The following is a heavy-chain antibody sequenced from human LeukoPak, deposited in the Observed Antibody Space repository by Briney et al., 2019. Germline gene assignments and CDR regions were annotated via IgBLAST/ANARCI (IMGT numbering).Heavy chain of an antibody. J-gene: IGHJ5*02. V-gene: IGHV4-34*01. CDR1: GGSFSGYY. D-gene: IGHD1-26*01. CDR2: INHSGST. Sequence: SETLSLTCAVYGGSFSGYYWSWIRQPPGKGLEWIGEINHSGSTNYNPSLKSRVTISVDTSKNQFSLKLSSVTAADTAVYYCARPRLNTGGWFDPWGQGTLVTVSS. CDR3: ARPRLNTGGWFDP.